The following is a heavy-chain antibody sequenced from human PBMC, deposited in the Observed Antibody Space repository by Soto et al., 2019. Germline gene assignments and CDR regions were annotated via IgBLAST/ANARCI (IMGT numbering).Heavy chain of an antibody. CDR3: ARGIKYGAYSRWFDP. Sequence: SVKVSCKASGYTFTSYGISWVRQARGQGLEWIGWIVVGSGNTNYAQKFQERVTITRDMSTSTAYMELSSLRSEDTAVYFCARGIKYGAYSRWFDPWGQGTLVTVSS. CDR2: IVVGSGNT. V-gene: IGHV1-58*02. J-gene: IGHJ5*02. CDR1: GYTFTSYG. D-gene: IGHD4-17*01.